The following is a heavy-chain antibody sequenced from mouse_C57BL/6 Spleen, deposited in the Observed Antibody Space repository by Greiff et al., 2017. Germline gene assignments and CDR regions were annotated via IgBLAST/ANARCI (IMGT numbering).Heavy chain of an antibody. CDR2: IWWGDDK. J-gene: IGHJ2*01. CDR1: GFSLSTFGMG. Sequence: QVTLKVSGPGILQPSQTLSLTCSFSGFSLSTFGMGVGRIRQPPGKGLLWLAHIWWGDDKYYNPALKSRLTISKVTSKNHVFLKIANVDTAATATYYCSRMEYGNYTYYFDYWGQGTPLTVSA. V-gene: IGHV8-8*01. CDR3: SRMEYGNYTYYFDY. D-gene: IGHD2-10*02.